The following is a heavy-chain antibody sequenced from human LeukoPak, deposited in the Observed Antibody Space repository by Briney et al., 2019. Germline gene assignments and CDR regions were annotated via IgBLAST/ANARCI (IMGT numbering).Heavy chain of an antibody. CDR2: ISGSNSYI. CDR3: ARALTTLTYEGY. V-gene: IGHV3-21*01. CDR1: GFTFSSYT. Sequence: GGSLRLSCAASGFTFSSYTMHWIRQAPGRGLEWVSSISGSNSYIFYADSVKGRFTVSRDNAKDSLYLQMNSLRAEDTAVYYCARALTTLTYEGYWGQGTLVTVSS. D-gene: IGHD1-1*01. J-gene: IGHJ4*02.